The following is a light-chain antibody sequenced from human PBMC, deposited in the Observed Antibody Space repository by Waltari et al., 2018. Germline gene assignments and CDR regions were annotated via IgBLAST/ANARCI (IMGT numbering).Light chain of an antibody. J-gene: IGKJ5*01. Sequence: DLVMTQSPGSLAVSLGARATINCKSSQSVLYSSNNKNYLAWSQQKPGQPPKLFIYWASTRESGVPDRFSGSGSGTDFTLTISSLQAEDVAVYYCQQYYTTPPTFGQGTRLEIK. CDR2: WAS. CDR1: QSVLYSSNNKNY. V-gene: IGKV4-1*01. CDR3: QQYYTTPPT.